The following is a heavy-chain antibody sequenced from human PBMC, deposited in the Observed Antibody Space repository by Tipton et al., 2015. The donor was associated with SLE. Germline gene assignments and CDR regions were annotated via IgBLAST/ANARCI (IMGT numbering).Heavy chain of an antibody. Sequence: TLSLTCAVYGGSFSGYYWSWIRQPPGKGLEWIGEINHSGSTNYNPSLKSRVTMSVDTSKSQFSLKLSSVTAADTAVYYCARGGLTYGYYYYMDVWGKGTTVTVSS. V-gene: IGHV4-34*01. J-gene: IGHJ6*03. CDR3: ARGGLTYGYYYYMDV. CDR1: GGSFSGYY. D-gene: IGHD4-17*01. CDR2: INHSGST.